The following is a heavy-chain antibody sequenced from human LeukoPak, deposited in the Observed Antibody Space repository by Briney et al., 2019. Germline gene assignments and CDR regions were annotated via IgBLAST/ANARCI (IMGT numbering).Heavy chain of an antibody. CDR3: ARDRGGTYKLGFDY. J-gene: IGHJ4*02. CDR2: IYYSGST. V-gene: IGHV4-39*02. Sequence: PSETLSLTCTVSGGSLSSSSYYWGWIRQPPGKGLEWIGSIYYSGSTYYNPSLKSRVTISVDTSKNQFSLKLSSVTAADTAVYYCARDRGGTYKLGFDYWGQGTLVTVSS. D-gene: IGHD1-26*01. CDR1: GGSLSSSSYY.